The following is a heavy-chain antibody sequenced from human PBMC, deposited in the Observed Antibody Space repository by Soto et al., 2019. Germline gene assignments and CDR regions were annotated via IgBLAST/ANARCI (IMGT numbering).Heavy chain of an antibody. J-gene: IGHJ3*02. D-gene: IGHD3-22*01. CDR3: ARDRGYYGNTGYYYFGAFDI. Sequence: GGSLRLACAASGYSFSSSWMHWVRQAPGKGLVWVSRINPDGSNTRNADSVEGRFTISRDNAKNTLYLQMNSLRAEDTAVYYCARDRGYYGNTGYYYFGAFDIWGQGTMVTVSS. CDR2: INPDGSNT. CDR1: GYSFSSSW. V-gene: IGHV3-74*01.